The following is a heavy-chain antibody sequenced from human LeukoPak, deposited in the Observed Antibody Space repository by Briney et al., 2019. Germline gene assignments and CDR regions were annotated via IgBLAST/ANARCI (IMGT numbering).Heavy chain of an antibody. V-gene: IGHV3-30*02. CDR2: IRYDGSNK. CDR1: GFTFSSYG. J-gene: IGHJ1*01. D-gene: IGHD1-14*01. CDR3: AKTSYIREQYFQH. Sequence: AGGSLRLSCAASGFTFSSYGMHWVRQAPGKGLEWVAFIRYDGSNKYYADSVKGRFTISRDNSKNTLYLQMNSLRAEDTAVYYCAKTSYIREQYFQHWGQGTLVTVSS.